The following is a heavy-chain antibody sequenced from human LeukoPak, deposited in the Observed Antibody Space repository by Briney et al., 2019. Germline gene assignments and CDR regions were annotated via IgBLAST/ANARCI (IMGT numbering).Heavy chain of an antibody. V-gene: IGHV3-23*01. CDR1: GFTFSSYG. CDR2: ISGSGGST. CDR3: AKDRSSSWYLFDY. Sequence: GGTLRLSCAASGFTFSSYGMSWVRQAPGKGLEWASAISGSGGSTYYADSVKGRFTISRDNSKNTLYLQMNSLRAEDTAVYYCAKDRSSSWYLFDYWGQGTLVTVSS. J-gene: IGHJ4*02. D-gene: IGHD6-13*01.